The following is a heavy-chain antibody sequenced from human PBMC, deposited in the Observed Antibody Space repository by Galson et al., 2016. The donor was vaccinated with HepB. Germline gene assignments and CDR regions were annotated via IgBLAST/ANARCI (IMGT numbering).Heavy chain of an antibody. Sequence: PALVKPTQTLTLTCTLSGFSLSTSGVGVGWIRQPPGKALEWLALIFWGDDTRHSPSLKSRLTITKDTSKNQVVLTMTNMDYVDTGTYYCAHTDTKLRYFDCLFYGMDVWGQGTTVIVSS. J-gene: IGHJ6*02. CDR2: IFWGDDT. D-gene: IGHD3-9*01. V-gene: IGHV2-5*02. CDR3: AHTDTKLRYFDCLFYGMDV. CDR1: GFSLSTSGVG.